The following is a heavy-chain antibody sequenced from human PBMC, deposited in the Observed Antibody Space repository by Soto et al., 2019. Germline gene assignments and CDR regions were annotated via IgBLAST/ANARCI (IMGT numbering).Heavy chain of an antibody. Sequence: ASVKVSCKASGGTFNTYTINWVRQAPGQGLEWMGRIIPILDIANYAQKFQGRVTITADKSTSTAYMELTSLRSEDTAVYYCARDRCSGGSCYYHPYYFDYWGQGTLVTVSS. CDR3: ARDRCSGGSCYYHPYYFDY. CDR2: IIPILDIA. CDR1: GGTFNTYT. J-gene: IGHJ4*02. D-gene: IGHD2-15*01. V-gene: IGHV1-69*04.